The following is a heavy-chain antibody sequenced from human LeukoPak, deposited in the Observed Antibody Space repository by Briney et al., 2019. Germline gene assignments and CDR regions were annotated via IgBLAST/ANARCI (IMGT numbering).Heavy chain of an antibody. V-gene: IGHV3-21*01. CDR2: ISSSSSYI. CDR1: GFTFSSYS. CDR3: ARRLEQSGYYYMDV. J-gene: IGHJ6*03. D-gene: IGHD1/OR15-1a*01. Sequence: GGSLRLSCAASGFTFSSYSMNWVRQAPGKGLEWVSSISSSSSYIYYADSVKGRFTISRDNAKNSLYLQMNSLRAEDTAVYYCARRLEQSGYYYMDVWGKGTTVTVSS.